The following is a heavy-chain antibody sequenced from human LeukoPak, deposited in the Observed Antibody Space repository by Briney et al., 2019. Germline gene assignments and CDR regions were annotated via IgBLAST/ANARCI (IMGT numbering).Heavy chain of an antibody. Sequence: GASVKVSCKASRYTFTGYYIHWVRQAPGQGLEWMGWINPNNGDTNYAQKFQGRLTMTRDTSISTAYMELSRLRSDDTAVYYCARDITMVRGVIEGNNWFDPWGQGTLVTVSS. J-gene: IGHJ5*02. CDR3: ARDITMVRGVIEGNNWFDP. CDR1: RYTFTGYY. CDR2: INPNNGDT. D-gene: IGHD3-10*01. V-gene: IGHV1-2*02.